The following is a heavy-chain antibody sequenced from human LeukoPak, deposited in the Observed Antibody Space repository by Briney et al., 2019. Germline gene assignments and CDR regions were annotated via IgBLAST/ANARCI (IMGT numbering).Heavy chain of an antibody. CDR3: ARHSGYSSGWFPSLPIDY. J-gene: IGHJ4*02. CDR1: GGSISSYY. CDR2: IYTSGST. V-gene: IGHV4-4*07. Sequence: SETLSLTCTVSGGSISSYYWSWIRQPAGKGLEWIGRIYTSGSTNYNPSLKSRVTMSVDTSKNQFSLKLSSVTAADTAVYYCARHSGYSSGWFPSLPIDYWGQGTLVTVSS. D-gene: IGHD6-19*01.